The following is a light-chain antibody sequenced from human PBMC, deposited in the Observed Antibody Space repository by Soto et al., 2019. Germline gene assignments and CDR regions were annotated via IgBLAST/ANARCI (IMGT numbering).Light chain of an antibody. Sequence: DIQLTQSPSFLSASVGDRVTITCRASQGISTYLAWYQQKPGKAPKLLIYAASTLQSGVPSGFSGSGSGTEFTLTISSLQPEDCATYYCQQVITYPFTFGGGTKVEIK. CDR2: AAS. CDR3: QQVITYPFT. V-gene: IGKV1-9*01. CDR1: QGISTY. J-gene: IGKJ4*01.